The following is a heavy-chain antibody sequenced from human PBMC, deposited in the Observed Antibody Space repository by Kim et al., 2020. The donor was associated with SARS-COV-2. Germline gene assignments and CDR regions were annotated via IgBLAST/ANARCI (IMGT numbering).Heavy chain of an antibody. CDR3: ARGGYSGYDLPQYFDY. V-gene: IGHV1-46*01. J-gene: IGHJ4*02. Sequence: ASVKVSCKASVYTFTSYYMHWVRQAPGQGLEWMGIINPSGGSTSYAQKYQGRVTMTRDTSTSTVYIELSSLRSEDTDVYYCARGGYSGYDLPQYFDYWGQGTLVTVSS. D-gene: IGHD5-12*01. CDR2: INPSGGST. CDR1: VYTFTSYY.